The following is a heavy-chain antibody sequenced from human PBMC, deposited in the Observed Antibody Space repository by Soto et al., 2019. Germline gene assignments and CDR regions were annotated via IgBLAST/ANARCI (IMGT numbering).Heavy chain of an antibody. J-gene: IGHJ5*02. CDR3: ARNLGSGSYSES. CDR1: GDSVSSNSAS. CDR2: TYYRSTWYN. V-gene: IGHV6-1*01. D-gene: IGHD1-26*01. Sequence: PSQTLSLTCAISGDSVSSNSASWNWIRQSPSRGLEWLGRTYYRSTWYNEYTVSVKSRITINPDTSKNQFSLQLNSVTPEDTAVYYCARNLGSGSYSESWGQGTLVTVSS.